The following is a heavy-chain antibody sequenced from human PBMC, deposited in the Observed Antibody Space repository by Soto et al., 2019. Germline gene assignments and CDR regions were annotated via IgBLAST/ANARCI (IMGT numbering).Heavy chain of an antibody. CDR1: GGSISSGGYY. CDR2: IYYSGST. J-gene: IGHJ5*02. V-gene: IGHV4-31*03. Sequence: TLSLTCTVSGGSISSGGYYWSWIRQHPGKGLEWIGYIYYSGSTYYNPSLKSRVTISVDTSKNQFSLKLSSVTAADTAVYYCARVRRYCGGDCYSNWFDPWGQGTLVTVSS. CDR3: ARVRRYCGGDCYSNWFDP. D-gene: IGHD2-21*02.